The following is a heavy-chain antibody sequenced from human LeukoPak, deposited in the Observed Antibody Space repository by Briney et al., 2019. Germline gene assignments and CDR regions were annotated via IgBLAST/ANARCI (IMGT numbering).Heavy chain of an antibody. CDR1: GFPFSSYA. D-gene: IGHD1-26*01. J-gene: IGHJ3*02. Sequence: QPGGSLRLSCAASGFPFSSYAMNWVRQAPGKGLEWVSAISGSGVSTYYADSVKGRFTISRDTSKNTLYLQMNSLRAEDTAVYYCAREFDGGSYLSVGDAFDIWGQGTMVIVSS. V-gene: IGHV3-23*01. CDR2: ISGSGVST. CDR3: AREFDGGSYLSVGDAFDI.